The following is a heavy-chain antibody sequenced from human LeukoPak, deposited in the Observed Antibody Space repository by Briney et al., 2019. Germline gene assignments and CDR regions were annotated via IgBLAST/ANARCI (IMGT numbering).Heavy chain of an antibody. CDR2: IIGDGTRT. Sequence: PGGSLRLYCAASGFSFSYYWMHWVRQGSGKGPVWVSRIIGDGTRTDYADSVKGRFTISRDNAKSTLYLQMNSLTVEDTAVYYCLRVDDTNGHNWFDPWGQGTLVTVSS. D-gene: IGHD2-8*01. V-gene: IGHV3-74*01. CDR1: GFSFSYYW. J-gene: IGHJ5*02. CDR3: LRVDDTNGHNWFDP.